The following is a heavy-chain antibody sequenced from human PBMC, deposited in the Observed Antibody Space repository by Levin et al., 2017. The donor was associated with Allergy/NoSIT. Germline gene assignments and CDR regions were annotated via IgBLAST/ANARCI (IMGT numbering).Heavy chain of an antibody. V-gene: IGHV4-34*01. CDR2: INHSGST. CDR3: ARVSRDAFDI. Sequence: SETLSLTCAVYGGSFSGYYWSWIRQPPGKGLEWIGEINHSGSTNYNPSLKSRVTISVDTSKNQFSLKLSSVTAADTAVYYCARVSRDAFDIWGQGTMVTVSS. CDR1: GGSFSGYY. J-gene: IGHJ3*02.